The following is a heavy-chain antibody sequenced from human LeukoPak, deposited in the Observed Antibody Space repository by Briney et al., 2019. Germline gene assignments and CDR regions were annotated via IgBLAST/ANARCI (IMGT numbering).Heavy chain of an antibody. Sequence: GGSLRLSCAISGFNFSDSRMTWVRQAPGKGLQWVANINRDGTEKHFLDSVEGRFTISRDNAKKSLYLQMSSLRPQDTALYFCVRGDWFFESWGQGTLVTVSS. CDR3: VRGDWFFES. CDR2: INRDGTEK. D-gene: IGHD2-21*01. CDR1: GFNFSDSR. V-gene: IGHV3-7*04. J-gene: IGHJ4*02.